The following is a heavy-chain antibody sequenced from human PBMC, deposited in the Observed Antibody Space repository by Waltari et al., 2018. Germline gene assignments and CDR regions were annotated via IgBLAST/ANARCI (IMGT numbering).Heavy chain of an antibody. J-gene: IGHJ4*02. CDR2: ISDDGSNK. CDR3: AKDHGEIVYDSDGFSDF. V-gene: IGHV3-30*18. Sequence: QVLLVESGGGVVQPGRSLRLSCEASGCPFSSYGLPWVRQAPGKGLEWVAVISDDGSNKDYLESVKGRFTISRDNSKNTVYLQMNSLRADDTAIYYCAKDHGEIVYDSDGFSDFWGQGTLVTVSS. D-gene: IGHD3-22*01. CDR1: GCPFSSYG.